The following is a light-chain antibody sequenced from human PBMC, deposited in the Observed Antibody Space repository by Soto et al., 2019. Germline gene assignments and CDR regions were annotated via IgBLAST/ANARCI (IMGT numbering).Light chain of an antibody. J-gene: IGKJ2*01. CDR3: HQYGSSPSYT. V-gene: IGKV3-20*01. CDR2: DAS. CDR1: QSVSSY. Sequence: EIVLTQSPATLSLSPGERATLSCRASQSVSSYLAWYQQKPGQAPRLLIYDASNRATGIPDRFSGSGSGTDFTLTVSRLEPEDFAVYYCHQYGSSPSYTFGQGTKLEIK.